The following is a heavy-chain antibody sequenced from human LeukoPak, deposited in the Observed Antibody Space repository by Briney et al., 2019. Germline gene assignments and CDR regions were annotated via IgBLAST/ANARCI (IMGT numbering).Heavy chain of an antibody. J-gene: IGHJ4*02. CDR2: ISGSGGST. D-gene: IGHD1-26*01. V-gene: IGHV3-23*01. CDR3: ARPFLSGSYPDY. Sequence: GGTLRLSCAASGFTFSSYGMSWVRQAPGKGLEWVSAISGSGGSTYYADSVKGRFTISRDNSKNTLYLQMNSLRAEDTAVYYCARPFLSGSYPDYWGQGTLVTVSS. CDR1: GFTFSSYG.